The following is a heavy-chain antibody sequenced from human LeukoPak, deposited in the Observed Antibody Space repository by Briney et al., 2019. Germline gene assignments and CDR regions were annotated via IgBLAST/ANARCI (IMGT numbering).Heavy chain of an antibody. CDR1: GGTFSSYA. Sequence: ASVKVSCKASGGTFSSYAISWVRQAPGQGLEWMGWISAYNGNTNYAQKLQGRVTMTTDTSTSTAYMELRSLRSDDTAVYYCARGRSTMVRGVFDPWGQGTLVTVSS. D-gene: IGHD3-10*01. CDR3: ARGRSTMVRGVFDP. V-gene: IGHV1-18*01. J-gene: IGHJ5*02. CDR2: ISAYNGNT.